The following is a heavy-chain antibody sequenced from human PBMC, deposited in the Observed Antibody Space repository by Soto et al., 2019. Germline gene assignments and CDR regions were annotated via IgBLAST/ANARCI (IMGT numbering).Heavy chain of an antibody. V-gene: IGHV3-30-3*01. J-gene: IGHJ4*02. CDR2: ISYDGSNK. CDR3: ARDSIRFVVGATRLDY. D-gene: IGHD1-26*01. CDR1: GFTFSSYA. Sequence: QVQLVESGGGVVQPGRSLRLSCAASGFTFSSYAMHWVRQAPGKGLEWVAVISYDGSNKYYADSVKGRFTISRDNSKNTLYLQMNSLRAEDTTVYYCARDSIRFVVGATRLDYWGQGTLVTVSS.